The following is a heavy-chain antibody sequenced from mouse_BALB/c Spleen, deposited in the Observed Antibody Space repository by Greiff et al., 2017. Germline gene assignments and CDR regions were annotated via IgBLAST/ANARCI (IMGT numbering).Heavy chain of an antibody. D-gene: IGHD2-3*01. CDR1: GYSITSDYA. CDR2: ISYSGST. J-gene: IGHJ4*01. Sequence: EVKLVESGPGLVKPSQSLSLTCTVTGYSITSDYAWNWIRQFPGNKLEWMGYISYSGSTSYNPSLKSRISITRDTSKNQFFLQLNSVTTEDTATYYCARYGGYYSYAMDDWGQGTSVTVSS. V-gene: IGHV3-2*02. CDR3: ARYGGYYSYAMDD.